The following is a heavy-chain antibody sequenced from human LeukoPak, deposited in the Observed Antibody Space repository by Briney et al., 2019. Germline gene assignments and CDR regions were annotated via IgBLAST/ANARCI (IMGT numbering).Heavy chain of an antibody. CDR2: IYYSGST. CDR3: ARVGPPYYFDY. Sequence: PSETLSLTCTVSGGSISSYYWSWIRQPPGKGLEWIGSIYYSGSTYYNPSLKSRVTISVDTSKNQFSLKLSSVTAADTAVYYCARVGPPYYFDYWGQGTLVTVSS. J-gene: IGHJ4*02. V-gene: IGHV4-59*12. CDR1: GGSISSYY.